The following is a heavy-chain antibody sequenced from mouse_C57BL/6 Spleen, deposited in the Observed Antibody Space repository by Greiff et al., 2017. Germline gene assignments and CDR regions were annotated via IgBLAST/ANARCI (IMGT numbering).Heavy chain of an antibody. J-gene: IGHJ1*03. CDR3: AYYYGSSYWYFDV. CDR2: INPYNGGT. D-gene: IGHD1-1*01. Sequence: VHVKQSGPVLVKPGASVKMSCKASGYTFTDYYMNWVKQSHGKSLEWIGVINPYNGGTSYNQKFKGKATLTVDKSSSTAYMELNSLTSEDSAVYYCAYYYGSSYWYFDVWGTGTTVTVSS. CDR1: GYTFTDYY. V-gene: IGHV1-19*01.